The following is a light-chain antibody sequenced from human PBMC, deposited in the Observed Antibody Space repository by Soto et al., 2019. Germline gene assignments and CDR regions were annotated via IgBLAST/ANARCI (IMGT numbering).Light chain of an antibody. CDR2: GAS. CDR3: QQYNRWPVT. J-gene: IGKJ4*01. Sequence: MTQSPSSLSASVGDRVTITCRASQAIRNDLAWYQQKPGQAPILIIYGASTRATGIPDTFGGSGSGTEFTLIISSLQSEDFAVYYCQQYNRWPVTFGGGTKVDIK. V-gene: IGKV3-15*01. CDR1: QAIRND.